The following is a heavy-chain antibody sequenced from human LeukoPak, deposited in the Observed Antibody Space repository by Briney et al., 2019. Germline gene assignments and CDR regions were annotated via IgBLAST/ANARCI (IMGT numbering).Heavy chain of an antibody. D-gene: IGHD5-18*01. CDR1: GFTVGSNY. J-gene: IGHJ3*02. CDR3: ARDLRGYSYGLAFGI. Sequence: GGSLRLSCAASGFTVGSNYMSWVRQAPGKGLEWVSVIYSGGSTYYADSVKGRFTISRDNSKNTLYLQMNSLRAEDTAVYYCARDLRGYSYGLAFGIWGQGTMVTVSS. CDR2: IYSGGST. V-gene: IGHV3-53*01.